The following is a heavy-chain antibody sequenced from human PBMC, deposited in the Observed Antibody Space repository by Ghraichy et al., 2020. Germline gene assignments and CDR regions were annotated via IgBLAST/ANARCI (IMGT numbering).Heavy chain of an antibody. D-gene: IGHD2-2*01. J-gene: IGHJ6*02. CDR3: ARAGCSSTSFPRSAMDV. Sequence: IGYIYYSGSTNYNPSLKSRVTISVDTSKNQFSLKLSSVTAADTAVYYCARAGCSSTSFPRSAMDVWGQGSTVTVSS. V-gene: IGHV4-59*01. CDR2: IYYSGST.